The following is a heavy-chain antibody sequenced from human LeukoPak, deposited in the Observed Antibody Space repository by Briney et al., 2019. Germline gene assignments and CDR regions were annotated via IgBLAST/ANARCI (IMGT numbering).Heavy chain of an antibody. J-gene: IGHJ4*02. CDR1: GGSISSYY. V-gene: IGHV4-59*08. D-gene: IGHD2-15*01. Sequence: SETLSLTCTVSGGSISSYYCSWIRQPPGKGLEWIGYMYYSGSTNYNPSLKSRVTISVDMSKNQLSLKLSSVTAADTAVYYCVRSSTYHLFDDRGQGTLVTVSS. CDR3: VRSSTYHLFDD. CDR2: MYYSGST.